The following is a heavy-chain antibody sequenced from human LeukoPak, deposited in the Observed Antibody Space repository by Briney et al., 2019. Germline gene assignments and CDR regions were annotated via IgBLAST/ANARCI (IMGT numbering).Heavy chain of an antibody. Sequence: PGGSLRLSCAASGFTFSSYSMNWVRQAPGKGLEWVANIKQDGSEKYYVDSVKGRFTISRDNAKNSLYLQMNSLRAEDTAVYYCARVFTMVRGVITRTLNYYYYMDVWGKGTTVTVSS. J-gene: IGHJ6*03. CDR2: IKQDGSEK. CDR1: GFTFSSYS. CDR3: ARVFTMVRGVITRTLNYYYYMDV. D-gene: IGHD3-10*01. V-gene: IGHV3-7*01.